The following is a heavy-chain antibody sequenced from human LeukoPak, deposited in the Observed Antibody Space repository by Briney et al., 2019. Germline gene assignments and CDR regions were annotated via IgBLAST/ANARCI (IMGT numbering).Heavy chain of an antibody. D-gene: IGHD3-16*01. CDR1: GFTFTNYW. Sequence: GGSLRLSCAASGFTFTNYWMSWVRQAPGKGPEWVANIKHDGSETYYLDSVKGRFTISRDNAKNSLYLQMSSLRADDTAVYYRATEDAYTTSSPPAYWGQGTRVTVSS. V-gene: IGHV3-7*01. CDR2: IKHDGSET. CDR3: ATEDAYTTSSPPAY. J-gene: IGHJ4*02.